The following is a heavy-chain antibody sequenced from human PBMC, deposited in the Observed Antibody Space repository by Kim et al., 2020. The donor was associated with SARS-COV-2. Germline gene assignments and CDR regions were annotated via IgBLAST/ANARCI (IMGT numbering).Heavy chain of an antibody. Sequence: EKYYVDSVKGRFTISREHAKSSLFLQMNSLRAEDTAVYYCAREVYNYGPDGMGVWGQGTTVTVSS. V-gene: IGHV3-7*01. CDR2: EK. CDR3: AREVYNYGPDGMGV. D-gene: IGHD5-18*01. J-gene: IGHJ6*02.